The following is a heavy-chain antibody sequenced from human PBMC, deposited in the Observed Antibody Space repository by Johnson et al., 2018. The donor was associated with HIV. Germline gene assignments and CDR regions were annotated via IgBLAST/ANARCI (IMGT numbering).Heavy chain of an antibody. V-gene: IGHV3-43D*03. D-gene: IGHD3-22*01. CDR2: LSWDGGST. J-gene: IGHJ3*02. CDR3: ANGHYYDSSGYHEAFEI. Sequence: VQLVESGGVVVQPGGSLRLSCAASGFTFDDYAMHWVRQAPGKGLEWVSLLSWDGGSTYYADSVKGRFTISRDNSKTSLYLQMNSLRAEDTALYYSANGHYYDSSGYHEAFEIWGQGTMGTVSS. CDR1: GFTFDDYA.